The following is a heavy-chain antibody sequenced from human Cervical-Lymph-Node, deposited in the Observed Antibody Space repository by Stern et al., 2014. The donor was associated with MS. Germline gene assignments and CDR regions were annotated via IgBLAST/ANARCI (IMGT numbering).Heavy chain of an antibody. CDR3: ARQRYFDY. CDR1: GYTFTSYW. J-gene: IGHJ4*02. CDR2: IFPGGSDI. Sequence: MQLVQSGPEVKRPGESLKISCQASGYTFTSYWIGWVRQIPGKGLEWIAIIFPGGSDISYSPSFQGQDTIAADKSSSTAYLQWNNLKASETAIYYCARQRYFDYWGQGTLVTVSS. V-gene: IGHV5-51*01.